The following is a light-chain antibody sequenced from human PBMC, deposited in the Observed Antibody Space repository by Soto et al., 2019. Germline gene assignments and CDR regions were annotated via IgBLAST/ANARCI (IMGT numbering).Light chain of an antibody. CDR2: LGS. CDR3: MQALQTPPA. Sequence: DIVMTQSPLSLPVTPGEPASISCRSSQSLLHNNGYNYLDWYLQKPGQSPQLLLYLGSSRAAGVPDRFSGSGSGTDFTLKISRVEAEDVGVYYCMQALQTPPAFGQGTKLEI. V-gene: IGKV2-28*01. CDR1: QSLLHNNGYNY. J-gene: IGKJ2*01.